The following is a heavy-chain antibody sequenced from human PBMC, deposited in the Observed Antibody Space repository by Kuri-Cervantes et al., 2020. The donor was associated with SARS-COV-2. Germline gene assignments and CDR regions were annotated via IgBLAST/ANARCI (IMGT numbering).Heavy chain of an antibody. CDR2: ISGSGGYT. D-gene: IGHD5-12*01. Sequence: GESLKISCAASGFTFSSYAMSWVRQAPGKGLEWVSSISGSGGYTFYADSVKGRFTISRDNPKNTLYLQMNRLRAEDTAIYYCARGGGGYSGYEEYWGQGTLVTVSS. CDR3: ARGGGGYSGYEEY. J-gene: IGHJ4*02. V-gene: IGHV3-23*01. CDR1: GFTFSSYA.